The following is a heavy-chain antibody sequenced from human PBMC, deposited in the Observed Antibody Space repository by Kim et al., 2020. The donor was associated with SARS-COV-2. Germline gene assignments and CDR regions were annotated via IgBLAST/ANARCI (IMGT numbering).Heavy chain of an antibody. V-gene: IGHV3-66*01. D-gene: IGHD2-15*01. J-gene: IGHJ3*02. Sequence: KGRLPISRDHSKNTLYLQMISLRAEDTAVYYCARYCSGGTCYSRYAFDIWGQGTMVTVSS. CDR3: ARYCSGGTCYSRYAFDI.